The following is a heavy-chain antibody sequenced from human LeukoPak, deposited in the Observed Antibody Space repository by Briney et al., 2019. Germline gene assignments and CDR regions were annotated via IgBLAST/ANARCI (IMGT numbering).Heavy chain of an antibody. J-gene: IGHJ3*02. CDR2: IYYSGST. V-gene: IGHV4-59*01. D-gene: IGHD6-13*01. CDR1: GGSISSYY. CDR3: ARHRPGIAAAGGAFDI. Sequence: PSETLSLTCTVSGGSISSYYWSWIRQPPGKGLEWIGYIYYSGSTNYNPSLKSRVTISVDTSKNQFSLKLSSVTAADTAVYCCARHRPGIAAAGGAFDIWGQGTMVTVSS.